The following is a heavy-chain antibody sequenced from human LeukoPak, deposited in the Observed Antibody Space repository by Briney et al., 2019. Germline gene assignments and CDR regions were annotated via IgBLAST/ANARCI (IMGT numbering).Heavy chain of an antibody. D-gene: IGHD3-22*01. J-gene: IGHJ4*02. CDR3: AKSGYHGSSGYN. CDR1: GFTFSSYG. CDR2: ISYDGSNK. Sequence: GGSLRLSCAASGFTFSSYGMHWVRQAPGKGLEGGAVISYDGSNKYYADSVKGRFTISRDNSKNTLYLQMNSLRAEDTAVYYCAKSGYHGSSGYNWGQGTLVIVSS. V-gene: IGHV3-30*18.